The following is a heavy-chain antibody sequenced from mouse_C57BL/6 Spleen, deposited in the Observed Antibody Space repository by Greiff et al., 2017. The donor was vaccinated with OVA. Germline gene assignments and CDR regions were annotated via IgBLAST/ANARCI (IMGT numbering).Heavy chain of an antibody. V-gene: IGHV1-64*01. J-gene: IGHJ2*01. Sequence: QVQLQQPGAELVKPGASVKLSCKASGYTFTSYWMHWVKQRPGQGLEWIGMIHPNSGSTNYNEKFKSKATLTVDKSSSTAYMQLSSLTSEDSAVYYCASEVITTVVATNWGQGTTLTVSS. CDR2: IHPNSGST. CDR3: ASEVITTVVATN. CDR1: GYTFTSYW. D-gene: IGHD1-1*01.